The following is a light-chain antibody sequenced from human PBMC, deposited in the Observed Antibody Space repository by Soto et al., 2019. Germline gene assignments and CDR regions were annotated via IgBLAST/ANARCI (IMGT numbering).Light chain of an antibody. Sequence: QSALTQPASVSGSPGQSITISGTGTSRDVGAYDFVSWYQQHPDKAPKLMIYEVSNRPSGGSNRFSGSKSVNTATLTISGLQAEDEAAYYCSSYTSSSTRVFGTGTKVTVL. CDR3: SSYTSSSTRV. J-gene: IGLJ1*01. CDR1: SRDVGAYDF. CDR2: EVS. V-gene: IGLV2-14*03.